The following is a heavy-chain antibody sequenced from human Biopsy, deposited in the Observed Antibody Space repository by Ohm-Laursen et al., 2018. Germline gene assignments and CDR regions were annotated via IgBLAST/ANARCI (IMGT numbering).Heavy chain of an antibody. CDR1: GGSISSYY. Sequence: SDTLSLTCTVSGGSISSYYWSWIRQPPGKGLEWIGYIYYTVSTNYNPSLKSRVTISVDTSMNHLSLRLTSVTAADTAVYYCARHAPSYSGSYWRYFDLWGRGTLVTVSS. CDR2: IYYTVST. J-gene: IGHJ2*01. CDR3: ARHAPSYSGSYWRYFDL. V-gene: IGHV4-59*08. D-gene: IGHD1-26*01.